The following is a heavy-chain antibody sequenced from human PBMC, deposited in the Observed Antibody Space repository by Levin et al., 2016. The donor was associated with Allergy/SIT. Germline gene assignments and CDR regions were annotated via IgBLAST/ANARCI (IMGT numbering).Heavy chain of an antibody. D-gene: IGHD4-23*01. Sequence: GGSLRLSCAASGFTFNNYAMTWVRQAPGKGLEWVSDISNGDSTSYADSVKGRFTISRDNSKNTLYLQMNSLRAEDTALYYCATHPPSGGNSLDYWGQGTLLTVSS. CDR1: GFTFNNYA. V-gene: IGHV3-53*01. CDR2: ISNGDST. J-gene: IGHJ4*02. CDR3: ATHPPSGGNSLDY.